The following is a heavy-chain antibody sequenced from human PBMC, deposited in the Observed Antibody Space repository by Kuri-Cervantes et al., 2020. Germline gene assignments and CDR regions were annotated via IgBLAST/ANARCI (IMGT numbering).Heavy chain of an antibody. CDR2: INHSGST. CDR1: GGSFSGYY. D-gene: IGHD2-15*01. CDR3: ARGHCSGGSCYDY. Sequence: SQTLSLTCAVYGGSFSGYYWSWIRQPPGKGLEWIGEINHSGSTNYNPSLKSRVTISVDTSKNQFSLKLSSVTAADTAGYYCARGHCSGGSCYDYWGQGTLVTVSS. J-gene: IGHJ4*02. V-gene: IGHV4-34*01.